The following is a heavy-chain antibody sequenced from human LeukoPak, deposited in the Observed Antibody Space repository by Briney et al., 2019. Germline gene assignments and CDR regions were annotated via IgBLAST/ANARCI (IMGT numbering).Heavy chain of an antibody. CDR3: ARGYCSGGSCYSDY. D-gene: IGHD2-15*01. V-gene: IGHV4-38-2*02. CDR1: GYSISSGYY. Sequence: PSETLSLTCTVSGYSISSGYYWGWIRQPPGKGLEWIGSIYHSGSTYYNPSLKGRVTISVDTSKNQFSLKLSSVTAADTAVYYCARGYCSGGSCYSDYWGQGTLVTVSS. CDR2: IYHSGST. J-gene: IGHJ4*02.